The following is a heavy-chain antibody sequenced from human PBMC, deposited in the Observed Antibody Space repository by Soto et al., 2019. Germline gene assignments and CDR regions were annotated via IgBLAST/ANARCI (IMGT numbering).Heavy chain of an antibody. CDR3: ARGDSPYVWFNEF. J-gene: IGHJ4*02. V-gene: IGHV1-69*13. CDR2: IIPVFDTP. Sequence: SVKASCKDSGGLFSSYAISWVRQAPGQGLEWMGGIIPVFDTPYYAQKFQGRVTITADESTNTAYLELSSLRSDDTAMYYCARGDSPYVWFNEFWGQGSRVTVSS. CDR1: GGLFSSYA. D-gene: IGHD3-16*01.